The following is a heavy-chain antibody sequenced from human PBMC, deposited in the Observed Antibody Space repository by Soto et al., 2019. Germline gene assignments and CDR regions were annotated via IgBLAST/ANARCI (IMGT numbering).Heavy chain of an antibody. CDR3: ARQHVDCSGGSCYPNWFDA. CDR1: GYRFTSFW. V-gene: IGHV5-51*01. CDR2: IYPVDSDT. Sequence: EVQLVQSGAEVKKPGESLKISCKGSGYRFTSFWIGWVRQMPGKGLEWMGIIYPVDSDTRYSPSFQGQVTISADKSITTTYLQWSSLKASDTAMYYCARQHVDCSGGSCYPNWFDAWGQGTLVTVSS. D-gene: IGHD2-15*01. J-gene: IGHJ5*02.